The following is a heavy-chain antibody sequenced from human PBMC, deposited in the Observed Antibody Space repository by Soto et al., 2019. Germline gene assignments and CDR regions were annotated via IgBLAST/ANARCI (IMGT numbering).Heavy chain of an antibody. V-gene: IGHV3-23*01. CDR2: ISGSGCST. CDR1: GFTFSSYA. CDR3: AKAPTRPGVQFLSNYYYGMDV. J-gene: IGHJ6*02. D-gene: IGHD2-2*01. Sequence: GGSLRLSCAASGFTFSSYAMSWVRQAPGKGLEWVSAISGSGCSTYYADSVKGRFTISRDNSKNTLYLQMNSLRAEDTAVYYCAKAPTRPGVQFLSNYYYGMDVWGQGTTVTVSS.